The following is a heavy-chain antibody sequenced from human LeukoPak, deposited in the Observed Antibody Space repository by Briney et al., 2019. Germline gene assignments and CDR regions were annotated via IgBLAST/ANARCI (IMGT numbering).Heavy chain of an antibody. Sequence: GGSLRLSCAASGFTFSNYSMNWVRQAPGKGLEWVSSISSSSSYIYYADSVKGRFTISRDNAKDSLYLQMNSLRAEDTAVYYCALVRGRPHSYWGQGTLVTVSS. CDR2: ISSSSSYI. CDR1: GFTFSNYS. CDR3: ALVRGRPHSY. J-gene: IGHJ4*02. V-gene: IGHV3-21*01. D-gene: IGHD6-13*01.